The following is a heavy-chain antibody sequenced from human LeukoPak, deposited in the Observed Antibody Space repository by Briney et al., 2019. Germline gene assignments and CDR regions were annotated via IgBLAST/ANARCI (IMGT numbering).Heavy chain of an antibody. CDR3: ARHPKGLLWFGGLDY. CDR1: GGSISSYY. D-gene: IGHD3-10*01. Sequence: SETLSLTYTVSGGSISSYYWSWIRQPPGKGLEWIGYIYTSGSTNYNPSLKSRVAISVDTSKNQFSLKLSSVTAADTAVYYCARHPKGLLWFGGLDYWGQGTLVTVSS. CDR2: IYTSGST. J-gene: IGHJ4*02. V-gene: IGHV4-4*09.